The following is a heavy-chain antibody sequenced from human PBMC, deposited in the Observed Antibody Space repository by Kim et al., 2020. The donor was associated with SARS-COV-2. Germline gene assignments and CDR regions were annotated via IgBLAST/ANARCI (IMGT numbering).Heavy chain of an antibody. CDR3: ARGAYYDILTGYLGLYYYYYGIDV. CDR2: ISYDGSNQ. J-gene: IGHJ6*02. CDR1: GFTFSSYA. D-gene: IGHD3-9*01. V-gene: IGHV3-30-3*01. Sequence: GGSLRLSCAASGFTFSSYAMHWVRQAPGKGLEWVAVISYDGSNQYYADSVKGRFTISRDNSKNTLYLQMNSLRAEDTAVYYCARGAYYDILTGYLGLYYYYYGIDVWGQGTTVTVSS.